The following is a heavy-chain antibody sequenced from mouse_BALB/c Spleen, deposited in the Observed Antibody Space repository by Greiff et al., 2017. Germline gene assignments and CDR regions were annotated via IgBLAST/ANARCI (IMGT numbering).Heavy chain of an antibody. CDR3: ARDRSDYYYAMDY. Sequence: VMLVESGPGLVAPSQSLSITCTVSGFSLTSYGVHWVRQPPGKGLEWLGVIWAGGSTNYNSALMSRLSISKDNSKSQVFLKMNSLQTDDTAMYYCARDRSDYYYAMDYWGQGTSVTVSS. CDR2: IWAGGST. V-gene: IGHV2-9*02. CDR1: GFSLTSYG. J-gene: IGHJ4*01.